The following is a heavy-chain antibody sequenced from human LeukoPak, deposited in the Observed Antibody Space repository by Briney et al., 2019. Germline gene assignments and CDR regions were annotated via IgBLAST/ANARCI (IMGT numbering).Heavy chain of an antibody. D-gene: IGHD5-18*01. Sequence: PSETLSLTCAVYGGSFSGYYWGWIRQPPGKGLEWIGSIYHSGSTYYNPSLKSRVTISVDTSKNQFSLKLSSVTAADTAVYYCASRIRGYSYGYGGFDYWGQGTLVTVSS. CDR1: GGSFSGYY. CDR3: ASRIRGYSYGYGGFDY. J-gene: IGHJ4*02. CDR2: IYHSGST. V-gene: IGHV4-38-2*01.